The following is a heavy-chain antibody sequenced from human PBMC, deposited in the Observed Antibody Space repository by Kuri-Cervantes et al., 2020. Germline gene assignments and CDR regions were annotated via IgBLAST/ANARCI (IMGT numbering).Heavy chain of an antibody. D-gene: IGHD2-15*01. Sequence: GESLKISCAASGSIFSAYNMNWVRQAPGKGLEWVSHISSSNLVTYYADSVKGRFTISRDNAKNSLYLQMNSLRAEDTAVYYCTTVVVVAAAPFDYWGQGTLVTVSS. CDR2: ISSSNLVT. J-gene: IGHJ4*02. V-gene: IGHV3-48*04. CDR3: TTVVVVAAAPFDY. CDR1: GSIFSAYN.